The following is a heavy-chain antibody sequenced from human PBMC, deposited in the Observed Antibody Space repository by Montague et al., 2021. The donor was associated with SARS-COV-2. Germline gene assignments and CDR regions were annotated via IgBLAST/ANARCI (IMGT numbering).Heavy chain of an antibody. J-gene: IGHJ4*02. V-gene: IGHV4-31*03. Sequence: TLSLTCTVSGGSINSGGYYWTWIRQHPVRGLEWIGYVYHTGNTHYSPSPESRLTISVDTSKNQFSLKLTSVTAADTAIYYCARLNYWAPFDFWGQGALVTVSS. CDR2: VYHTGNT. CDR3: ARLNYWAPFDF. CDR1: GGSINSGGYY. D-gene: IGHD1-7*01.